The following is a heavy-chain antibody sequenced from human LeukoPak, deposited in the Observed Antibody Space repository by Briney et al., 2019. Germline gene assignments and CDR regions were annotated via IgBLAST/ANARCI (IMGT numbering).Heavy chain of an antibody. D-gene: IGHD3-3*01. J-gene: IGHJ6*03. CDR3: ARGVLRFLEWSRRTYYYMDV. CDR1: GFTFDDYG. Sequence: GGSLRLSCAASGFTFDDYGMSWVRQAPGKGLEWVSGINWNGGSTGYADSVKGRFTISRDNAKNSLYLQMNSLRAEDTALYHCARGVLRFLEWSRRTYYYMDVWGKGTTVTVSS. CDR2: INWNGGST. V-gene: IGHV3-20*01.